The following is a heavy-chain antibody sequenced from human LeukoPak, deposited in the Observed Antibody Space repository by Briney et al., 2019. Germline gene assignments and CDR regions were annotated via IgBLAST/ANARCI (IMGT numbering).Heavy chain of an antibody. D-gene: IGHD6-13*01. Sequence: GGSLRLSCAASGFTFSSFWMHWVRQAPGKGLVWVSHTNSDGSTTDYADSVRGRFTISRDNAKNTLYLQMNSLTVEDTAVYYCARGGYTYDRAFDIWGQGTMVTVSS. V-gene: IGHV3-74*01. J-gene: IGHJ3*02. CDR3: ARGGYTYDRAFDI. CDR2: TNSDGSTT. CDR1: GFTFSSFW.